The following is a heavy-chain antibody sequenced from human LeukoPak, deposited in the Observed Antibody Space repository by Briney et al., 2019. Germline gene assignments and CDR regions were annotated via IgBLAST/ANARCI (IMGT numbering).Heavy chain of an antibody. J-gene: IGHJ4*02. CDR3: AKDHTIRSFDA. CDR1: GSTFICYY. V-gene: IGHV1-2*07. CDR2: INLKSGGT. D-gene: IGHD3-10*01. Sequence: VSVTVSCKSSGSTFICYYMHWVRQAPGQGLEWMGWINLKSGGTDYAHKFQGRVTMSISRPSSTAYMELSRLRSDDTAVYYCAKDHTIRSFDAWGQGTLVTVS.